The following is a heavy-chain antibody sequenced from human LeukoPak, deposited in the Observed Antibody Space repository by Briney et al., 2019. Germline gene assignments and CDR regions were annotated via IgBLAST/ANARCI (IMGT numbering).Heavy chain of an antibody. CDR2: IYYSGST. V-gene: IGHV4-39*01. Sequence: PSETLSLTCTVSGGSISSSSYYWGWIRQPPGKGLEWIGSIYYSGSTYYNPSLKSRVTISVDTSKNQFSLKLSSVPAADTAVYYCARRIAARPGYFYGMDVWGQGTTVTVSS. CDR3: ARRIAARPGYFYGMDV. D-gene: IGHD6-6*01. J-gene: IGHJ6*02. CDR1: GGSISSSSYY.